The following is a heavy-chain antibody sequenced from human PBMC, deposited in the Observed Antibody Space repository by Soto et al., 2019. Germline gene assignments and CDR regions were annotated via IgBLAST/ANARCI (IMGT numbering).Heavy chain of an antibody. CDR3: AKLCGGDCYSIDY. CDR2: ISGSGGST. J-gene: IGHJ4*02. V-gene: IGHV3-23*01. D-gene: IGHD2-21*02. CDR1: GFTFSSYA. Sequence: EAQLLESGGGLVQPGGSLRLSCAASGFTFSSYAMSWVRQAPGKGLEWVSAISGSGGSTYYADSVKGRFTISRDNSKNTLYLQMNSLRAEDTAVYYCAKLCGGDCYSIDYWGQGTLVTVSS.